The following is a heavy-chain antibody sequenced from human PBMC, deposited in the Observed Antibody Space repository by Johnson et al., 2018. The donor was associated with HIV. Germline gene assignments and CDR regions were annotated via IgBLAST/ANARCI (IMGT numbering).Heavy chain of an antibody. CDR3: ASYSSSDAFDI. J-gene: IGHJ3*02. CDR2: ISSSVSTI. Sequence: VQLVESGGAVVRPGGSMSLSCAASGFTFDDYGMIWVRQAPGKGLVWVSYISSSVSTIYYADPVKGRFTISRDNAKNSLYLQMNSLRAEDTAVYYCASYSSSDAFDIWGQGTMVTVSS. D-gene: IGHD6-6*01. CDR1: GFTFDDYG. V-gene: IGHV3-48*04.